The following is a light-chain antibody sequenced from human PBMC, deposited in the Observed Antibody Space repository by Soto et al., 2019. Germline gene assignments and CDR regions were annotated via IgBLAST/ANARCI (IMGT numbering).Light chain of an antibody. CDR1: ISDVGSYNL. Sequence: QSALTQPASVSGSPGQSITISCTGTISDVGSYNLVSWYQQHPGKAPKLMIYEGSKRPSGVSNRFSGSKSGNTASLTISGLQAEDEADYYCSSYASSTTPDVFGTGTKLTVL. V-gene: IGLV2-14*02. CDR2: EGS. J-gene: IGLJ1*01. CDR3: SSYASSTTPDV.